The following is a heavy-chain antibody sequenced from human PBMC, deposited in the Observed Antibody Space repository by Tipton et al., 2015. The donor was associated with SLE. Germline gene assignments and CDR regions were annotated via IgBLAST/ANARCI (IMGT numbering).Heavy chain of an antibody. CDR1: GGSISAYY. CDR3: AAVAASRYYYGMDV. CDR2: ISHTGST. J-gene: IGHJ6*02. V-gene: IGHV4-34*01. Sequence: LRLSCAVYGGSISAYYWSWIRQPPGKGLEWIGEISHTGSTNFNPSLKSRVAISADTSKRQFSLKLSSVTAADTAVYYCAAVAASRYYYGMDVWGQGTTVTVSS. D-gene: IGHD2-15*01.